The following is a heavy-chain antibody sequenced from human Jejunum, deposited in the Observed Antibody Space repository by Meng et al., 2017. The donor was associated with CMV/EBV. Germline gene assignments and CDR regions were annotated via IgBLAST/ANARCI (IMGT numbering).Heavy chain of an antibody. CDR3: AREGTNSYYFDY. V-gene: IGHV4-30-4*01. Sequence: GDSISSGDSCWSWIRQPPGKGLEWIGYIYESGSTSYNPSLESRVTISVDTSKNQFSLKVMSVTAADTAVYYCAREGTNSYYFDYWGQGTLVTVSS. CDR2: IYESGST. CDR1: GDSISSGDSC. J-gene: IGHJ4*02. D-gene: IGHD1-14*01.